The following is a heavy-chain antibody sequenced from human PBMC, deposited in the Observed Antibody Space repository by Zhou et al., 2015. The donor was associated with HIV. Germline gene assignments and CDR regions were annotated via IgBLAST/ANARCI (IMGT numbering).Heavy chain of an antibody. V-gene: IGHV1-69*12. CDR2: IIPIFGTA. D-gene: IGHD2-15*01. CDR3: AREGCSGGSCYEPNTNYYYYYGMDV. CDR1: GGTFNSYA. Sequence: QVQLVQSGAEVKKPGSSVKVSCKASGGTFNSYAITWVRQAPGQGLEWMGGIIPIFGTANYAQKFQGRVTITADESTSTAYMELSSLRSEDTAVYYCAREGCSGGSCYEPNTNYYYYYGMDVWGQGTTVTVSS. J-gene: IGHJ6*02.